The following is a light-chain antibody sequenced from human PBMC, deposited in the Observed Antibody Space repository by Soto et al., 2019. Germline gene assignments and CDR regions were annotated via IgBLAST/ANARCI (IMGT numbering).Light chain of an antibody. V-gene: IGLV2-14*01. CDR2: DVS. J-gene: IGLJ1*01. Sequence: QFVLNQPASVSGSPGQTLAISCTGTRSEVGAYNYDSWYQQYPGEAPKVIIYDVSPRPAGVSNRFSGSKSGNAASLTFSGFQSQDEADYFCKSYTSVSTYVFGTGTKVTV. CDR1: RSEVGAYNY. CDR3: KSYTSVSTYV.